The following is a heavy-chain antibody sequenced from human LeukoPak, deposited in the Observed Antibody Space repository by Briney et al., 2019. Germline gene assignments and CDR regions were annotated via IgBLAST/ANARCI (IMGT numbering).Heavy chain of an antibody. Sequence: GGSLRLSCAASGFTFSSNGMHWVRQAPGKGLEWVAVISYDGSNKYYADSVKGRFTISRGNSKNTLYLQMNSLRAEDTAVYYCAKTYSSGAMSLYFDYWGQGTLVTVSS. J-gene: IGHJ4*02. CDR3: AKTYSSGAMSLYFDY. D-gene: IGHD6-19*01. CDR2: ISYDGSNK. V-gene: IGHV3-30*18. CDR1: GFTFSSNG.